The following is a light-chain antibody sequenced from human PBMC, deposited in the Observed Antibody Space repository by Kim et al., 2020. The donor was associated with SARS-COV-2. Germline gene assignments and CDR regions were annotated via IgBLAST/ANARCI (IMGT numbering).Light chain of an antibody. CDR1: QGVRND. Sequence: AIQLTQSPSSLSASVGDRVTITCRASQGVRNDLRWYQQKPGRAPNLLIYATSTLQNGVPSRFSGSRSGTDFTLTISSLQPEDVATYYCLQDYYSTPTFGEGTKVDIK. CDR3: LQDYYSTPT. J-gene: IGKJ4*01. CDR2: ATS. V-gene: IGKV1-6*01.